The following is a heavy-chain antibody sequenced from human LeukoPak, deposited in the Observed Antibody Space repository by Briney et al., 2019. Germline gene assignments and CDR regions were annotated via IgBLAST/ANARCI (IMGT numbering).Heavy chain of an antibody. D-gene: IGHD4-11*01. CDR1: GGSISGYY. CDR3: ARHGGTRVTLVQVYYFDY. V-gene: IGHV4-39*01. Sequence: SETLSLTCIVSGGSISGYYWGWIRQPPEKGLEWIGSIYYTGGTNYSPSLKSRVTISVDTSKNQFSLKLSSVTAADTAVYYCARHGGTRVTLVQVYYFDYWGQGTLVTVSS. CDR2: IYYTGGT. J-gene: IGHJ4*02.